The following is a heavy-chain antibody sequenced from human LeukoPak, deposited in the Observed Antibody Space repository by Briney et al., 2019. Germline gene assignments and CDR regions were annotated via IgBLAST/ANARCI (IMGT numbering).Heavy chain of an antibody. CDR2: IKQDGNEN. CDR3: VRGCGRSSCPYYFDY. J-gene: IGHJ4*02. Sequence: PGRSLRLSCAASGFTFSTYCMNWVRQAPGKGLEWVAAIKQDGNENYYVDSVKGRFAISRDNAENSLYLQVDSLRAEDTALYFCVRGCGRSSCPYYFDYWGQGTLVTVSS. V-gene: IGHV3-7*03. CDR1: GFTFSTYC. D-gene: IGHD2-2*01.